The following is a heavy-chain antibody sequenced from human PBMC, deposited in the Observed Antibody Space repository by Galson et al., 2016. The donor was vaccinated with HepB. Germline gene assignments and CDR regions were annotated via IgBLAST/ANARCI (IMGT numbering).Heavy chain of an antibody. CDR2: IIPSGGST. J-gene: IGHJ6*03. CDR3: ARSGYCSGGSCHYYYYYMDV. D-gene: IGHD2-15*01. V-gene: IGHV1-46*01. Sequence: SVKVSCKASGYTFTNYYMHWVRQAPGQGLEWMGMIIPSGGSTTYAQKFQGRVTMTRDTSTSTVYMELSTLRSEDTAVYYCARSGYCSGGSCHYYYYYMDVWGKGTTVTVSS. CDR1: GYTFTNYY.